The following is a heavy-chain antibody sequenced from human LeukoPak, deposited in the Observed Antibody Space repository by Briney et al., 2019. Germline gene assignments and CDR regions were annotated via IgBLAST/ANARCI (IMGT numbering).Heavy chain of an antibody. CDR3: ARDVHSGAFDY. CDR2: IQHDGSDQ. V-gene: IGHV3-7*01. J-gene: IGHJ4*02. CDR1: GFTFSSYW. D-gene: IGHD6-19*01. Sequence: GGSLRLSCAASGFTFSSYWMSWLRQAPGRGLEWVANIQHDGSDQYYEDSVKGRFTISRDNAKDSLFLQMNSLRAEDTAVYYCARDVHSGAFDYWGQGTLVTVSS.